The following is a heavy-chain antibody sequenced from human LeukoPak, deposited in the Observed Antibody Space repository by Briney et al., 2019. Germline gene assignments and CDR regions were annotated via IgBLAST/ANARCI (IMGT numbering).Heavy chain of an antibody. CDR3: ARAAGYSYGYIFDY. V-gene: IGHV1-69*13. J-gene: IGHJ4*02. D-gene: IGHD5-18*01. CDR2: IIPIFGTA. CDR1: GYTFTTYG. Sequence: GASVKVSCKASGYTFTTYGTSWVRQAPGQGLEWMGGIIPIFGTANYAQKFQGRVTITADESTSTAYMELSSLRSEDTAVYYCARAAGYSYGYIFDYWGQGTLVTVSS.